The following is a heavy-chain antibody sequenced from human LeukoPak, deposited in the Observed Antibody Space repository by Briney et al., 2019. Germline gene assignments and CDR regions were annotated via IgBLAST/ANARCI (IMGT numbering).Heavy chain of an antibody. V-gene: IGHV3-23*01. CDR3: ASLGYYYDSSGSDPDY. CDR1: GLTFSSRW. Sequence: GGSLRLSCAASGLTFSSRWMSWVRQAPGKGLEWVSAISGSGSYTDYADSVKGRFTISKDNSKNTLYMRMSSLRAEDTAVYYCASLGYYYDSSGSDPDYWGQGTLVTVSS. D-gene: IGHD3-22*01. CDR2: ISGSGSYT. J-gene: IGHJ4*02.